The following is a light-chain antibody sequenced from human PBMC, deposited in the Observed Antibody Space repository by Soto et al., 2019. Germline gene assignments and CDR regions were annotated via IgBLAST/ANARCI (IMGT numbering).Light chain of an antibody. CDR3: STHATDYVL. CDR2: EVS. V-gene: IGLV2-23*02. CDR1: SSDVGTYKF. J-gene: IGLJ2*01. Sequence: QSVLNPPASVSGSPGQSITISFTGTSSDVGTYKFVSWYQQHPGQAPKLMIYEVSERPSGISNRFSGSKSGNTASLTISGPQTEDEADYYCSTHATDYVLFRGGTQLPVL.